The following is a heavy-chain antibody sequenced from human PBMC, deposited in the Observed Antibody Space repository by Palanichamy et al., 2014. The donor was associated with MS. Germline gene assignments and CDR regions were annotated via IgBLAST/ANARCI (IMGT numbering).Heavy chain of an antibody. J-gene: IGHJ4*02. CDR3: AREGGSSSWFDY. V-gene: IGHV4-59*01. D-gene: IGHD6-13*01. Sequence: IYYSGSTNYNPSLKSRVTISVDTSKNQFSLKLSSVTAADTAVYYCAREGGSSSWFDYWGQGTLVTVSS. CDR2: IYYSGST.